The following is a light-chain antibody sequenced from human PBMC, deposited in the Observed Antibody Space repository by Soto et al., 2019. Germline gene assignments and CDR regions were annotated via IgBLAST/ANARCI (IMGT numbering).Light chain of an antibody. V-gene: IGLV2-14*01. CDR3: TSYSSSDIFYV. Sequence: QSDLTQPASVSGFPGHPITNSRTGTSSDIGGYYYVSWYQHHPGKAPKLLIYQVTKRPSRVSNRFSGSKSGNTASLTISGLQADDEADYYCTSYSSSDIFYVFGTGTKVTVL. J-gene: IGLJ1*01. CDR2: QVT. CDR1: SSDIGGYYY.